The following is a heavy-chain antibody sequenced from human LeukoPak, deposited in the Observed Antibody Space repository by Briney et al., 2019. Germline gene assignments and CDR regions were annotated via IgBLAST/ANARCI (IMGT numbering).Heavy chain of an antibody. CDR1: GYTLTELS. J-gene: IGHJ4*02. Sequence: ASVKVSCKVSGYTLTELSMHWVRQAPGKGLEWMGGFDPEDGETIYAQKFQGRVTITADKSTSTAYMELSSLRSEDTAVYYCARDPRTLAMVRGAYFDYWGQGTLVTVSS. CDR3: ARDPRTLAMVRGAYFDY. D-gene: IGHD3-10*01. CDR2: FDPEDGET. V-gene: IGHV1-24*01.